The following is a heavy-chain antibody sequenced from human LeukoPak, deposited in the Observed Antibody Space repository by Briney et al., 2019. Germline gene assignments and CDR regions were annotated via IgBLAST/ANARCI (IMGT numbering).Heavy chain of an antibody. Sequence: SETLSLTCTVSGGSISSYYWSWIRQPPGKGLEWIGYIYYSGSTNYNPSPKSRVTISVDTSKNQFPLKLSSVTAADTAVYYCAARPPLRGWFDPWGQGTLVTVSS. CDR3: AARPPLRGWFDP. CDR2: IYYSGST. CDR1: GGSISSYY. J-gene: IGHJ5*02. V-gene: IGHV4-59*01.